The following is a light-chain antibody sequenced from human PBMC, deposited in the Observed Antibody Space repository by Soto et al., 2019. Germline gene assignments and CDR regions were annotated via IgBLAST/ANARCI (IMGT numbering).Light chain of an antibody. J-gene: IGLJ1*01. Sequence: QSALTQPASVSGSPGQSITISCTGTSSDVGGYNSVSWYQQHPGKAPKLMIYDVSNRPSGVSNRFSGSKSGNTASLTISGLQAEDDADYDCSSYTSSSTYVFGIGTKLTVL. V-gene: IGLV2-14*01. CDR1: SSDVGGYNS. CDR2: DVS. CDR3: SSYTSSSTYV.